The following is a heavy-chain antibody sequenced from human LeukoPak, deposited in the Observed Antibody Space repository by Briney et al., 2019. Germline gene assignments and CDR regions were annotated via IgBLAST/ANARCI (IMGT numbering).Heavy chain of an antibody. J-gene: IGHJ6*04. CDR2: MKSKTDGGTT. CDR3: STFPDP. V-gene: IGHV3-15*01. Sequence: GGSLRLSCAASGFTFSNAWMSWVRQAPGKGLEWVGRMKSKTDGGTTDYAAPVKGRFTISRDDSKNTLYLQMSSLKTEDTAVYYCSTFPDPWGMGTTVTVSS. CDR1: GFTFSNAW.